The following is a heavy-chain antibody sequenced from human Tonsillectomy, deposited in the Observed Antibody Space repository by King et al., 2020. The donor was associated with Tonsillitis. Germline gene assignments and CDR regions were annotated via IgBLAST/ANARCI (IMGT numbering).Heavy chain of an antibody. J-gene: IGHJ6*02. D-gene: IGHD1-1*01. CDR3: ARDCGGCGVPIRRDYYYGMDV. CDR1: GFTFSSYS. CDR2: ISSSSSTI. V-gene: IGHV3-48*01. Sequence: VQLVESGGGLVQPGGSLRLSCAASGFTFSSYSMNWVRQAPGKGLEWVLYISSSSSTIYYADSVKGRFTISRDNAKNSLYLQMNSLRAEDTAVYYCARDCGGCGVPIRRDYYYGMDVWGQGTTVTVSS.